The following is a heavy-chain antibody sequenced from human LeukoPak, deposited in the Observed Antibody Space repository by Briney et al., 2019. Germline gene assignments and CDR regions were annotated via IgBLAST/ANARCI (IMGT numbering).Heavy chain of an antibody. V-gene: IGHV3-48*01. CDR1: GFMFSSYS. CDR2: ISSSSSSK. D-gene: IGHD2-2*01. J-gene: IGHJ4*02. Sequence: GGSLRLSCVASGFMFSSYSMNWVRQAPGKGLEWVSYISSSSSSKYSAGSVKGRFTISRDNAKNSLYLQMNSLRAEDTAVYYCARDKAVVGVYFDYWGQGTLVTVSS. CDR3: ARDKAVVGVYFDY.